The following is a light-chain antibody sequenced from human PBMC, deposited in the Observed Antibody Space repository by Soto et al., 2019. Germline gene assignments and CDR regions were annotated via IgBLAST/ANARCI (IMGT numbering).Light chain of an antibody. CDR1: QSVSSY. CDR2: DAS. J-gene: IGKJ2*01. CDR3: QQRSNWPAVT. V-gene: IGKV3-11*01. Sequence: EIVLTQSPATLSLSPGERATLSGSASQSVSSYLAWYQQKPGQSPRHLIYDASNRATGMPARFSGSGSGTDLTLTISSLEPADVAVYYCQQRSNWPAVTFGQGTKLEIK.